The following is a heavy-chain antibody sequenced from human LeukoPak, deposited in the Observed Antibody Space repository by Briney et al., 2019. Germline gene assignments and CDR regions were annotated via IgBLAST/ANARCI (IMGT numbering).Heavy chain of an antibody. Sequence: SVKVSCKASGGTFSSYAISWVRQAPGQGLEWMGGSIPICGTANYEQKFQRRVTITPDESTSTAYMELSRLRSEDTDVYYCARDRGVVVPAAPTDYYYMDVWGKGTTVTVSS. D-gene: IGHD2-2*01. CDR2: SIPICGTA. V-gene: IGHV1-69*01. CDR3: ARDRGVVVPAAPTDYYYMDV. J-gene: IGHJ6*03. CDR1: GGTFSSYA.